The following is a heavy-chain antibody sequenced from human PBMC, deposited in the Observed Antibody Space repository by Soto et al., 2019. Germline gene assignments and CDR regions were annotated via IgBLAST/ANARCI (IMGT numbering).Heavy chain of an antibody. J-gene: IGHJ5*02. CDR3: ARGEVVVVVAASWFDP. V-gene: IGHV4-34*01. Sequence: QVQLQQWGAGLLKPSETLSLTCAVYGGSFSGYYWSWIRQPPGKGLEWIGEINHSGSTNYNPSLKSRVTLSVDTSKNHCSLKLSSVTAADTAVYYCARGEVVVVVAASWFDPWGQGTLVTVSS. CDR1: GGSFSGYY. CDR2: INHSGST. D-gene: IGHD2-15*01.